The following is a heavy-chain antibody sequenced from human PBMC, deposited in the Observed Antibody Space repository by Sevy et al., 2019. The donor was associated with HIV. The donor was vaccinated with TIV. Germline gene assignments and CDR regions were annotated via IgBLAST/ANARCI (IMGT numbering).Heavy chain of an antibody. V-gene: IGHV1-8*01. D-gene: IGHD6-19*01. CDR1: GYTFTSYD. CDR3: AREVNSSGWYYYYYGMDV. J-gene: IGHJ6*02. CDR2: MNPNSGNT. Sequence: ASVKVSCKASGYTFTSYDINWVRQATGQGLEWMGWMNPNSGNTGYAQKFQGRVTMTRNTSISTAYMELSSLRSEDTAVYYGAREVNSSGWYYYYYGMDVWGQGTTVTVSS.